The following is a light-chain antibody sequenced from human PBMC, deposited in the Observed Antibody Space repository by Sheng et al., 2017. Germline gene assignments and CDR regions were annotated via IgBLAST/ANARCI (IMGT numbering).Light chain of an antibody. CDR3: QQLNSYPIT. V-gene: IGKV1-9*01. CDR2: AAS. Sequence: DIQMTQSPSSLSASVGDRVTITCQASQDISNYLNWYQQKPGKAPKLLIYAASTLQSGVPSRFSGSGSGTEFTLTISSLQPEDFATYYCQQLNSYPITFGPGTKVDIK. CDR1: QDISNY. J-gene: IGKJ3*01.